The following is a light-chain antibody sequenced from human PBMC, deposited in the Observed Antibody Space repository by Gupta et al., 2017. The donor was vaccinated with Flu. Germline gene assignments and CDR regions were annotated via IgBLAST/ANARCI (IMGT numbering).Light chain of an antibody. CDR2: GNN. V-gene: IGLV1-40*01. J-gene: IGLJ3*02. CDR3: QSYDNSLAVM. CDR1: SNIGAGYD. Sequence: SNIGAGYDVHWYQQLPGAAPQLLIYGNNNRPSGVPDRFSGSRSGTSASLAISGLRAEDEADYYCQSYDNSLAVMFGGGTKLTVL.